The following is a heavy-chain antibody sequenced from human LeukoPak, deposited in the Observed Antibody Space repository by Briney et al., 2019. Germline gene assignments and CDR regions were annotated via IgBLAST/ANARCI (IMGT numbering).Heavy chain of an antibody. J-gene: IGHJ5*02. CDR3: ARGEIHDSNGYFWFDP. CDR2: IFNRGGG. D-gene: IGHD3-22*01. CDR1: GASISSGGYY. V-gene: IGHV4-31*03. Sequence: SETLSLTCTVSGASISSGGYYWSWIRHHPEKGLEGIGYIFNRGGGHYNPSLRSRVDISVDTSDNQFSLKLRSVTAADTGVYYCARGEIHDSNGYFWFDPWGQGTLVVVSS.